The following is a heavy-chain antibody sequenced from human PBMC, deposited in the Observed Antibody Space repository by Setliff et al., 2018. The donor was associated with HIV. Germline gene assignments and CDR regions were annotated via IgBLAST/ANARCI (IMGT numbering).Heavy chain of an antibody. CDR3: AREDFGDSWDTFDI. J-gene: IGHJ3*02. CDR1: RYTFTDYS. V-gene: IGHV1-2*06. CDR2: INPNSGGT. Sequence: ASVKVSCKASRYTFTDYSIHWVRQAPGQRLEWMGRINPNSGGTNYAQNFQGRVTMTRDTSLNTAYMELSRLRSDDTAVYYCAREDFGDSWDTFDIWGPGTKVTVSS. D-gene: IGHD4-17*01.